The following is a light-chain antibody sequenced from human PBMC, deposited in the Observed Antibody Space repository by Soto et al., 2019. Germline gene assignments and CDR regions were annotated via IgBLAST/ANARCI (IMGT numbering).Light chain of an antibody. CDR1: QSVSSSY. J-gene: IGKJ3*01. Sequence: EIVLTQSPGTLSLSPGERATISCRASQSVSSSYLAWYQQKPGQAPRLLIYGASSRATGIPDRFSGSGSGTEFTLTISRLAPEDFSVYYCQQYCSSPPFTFGPGTKVDIK. V-gene: IGKV3-20*01. CDR2: GAS. CDR3: QQYCSSPPFT.